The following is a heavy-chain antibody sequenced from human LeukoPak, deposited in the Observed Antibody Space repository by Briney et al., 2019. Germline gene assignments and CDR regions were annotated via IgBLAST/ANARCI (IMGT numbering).Heavy chain of an antibody. CDR1: GGSISSGGYY. V-gene: IGHV4-61*08. CDR3: ARGADNSGYQEDYFDY. CDR2: IYYSGTT. Sequence: SQTLSLTCTVSGGSISSGGYYWSWIRQHPGKGLEWIGYIYYSGTTDYNPSLKSRVTISVDTSKNQFSLKLSSVTAADTAVYYCARGADNSGYQEDYFDYWGQGTLVTVSS. J-gene: IGHJ4*02. D-gene: IGHD3-22*01.